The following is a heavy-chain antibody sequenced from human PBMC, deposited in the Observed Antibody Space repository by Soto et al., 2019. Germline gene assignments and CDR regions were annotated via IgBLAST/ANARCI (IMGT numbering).Heavy chain of an antibody. J-gene: IGHJ5*02. CDR1: GYTFTSYY. Sequence: QVQLVQSGAEVKKPGASVKVSCKAYGYTFTSYYMHWVRQAHGQGLEWMGIINPSGGSTSYAQKCQGRATMIRDTSTSTSYMELRSLRSEDTDGYYCARDLRILGGSGIPGGQGTLVTVSS. V-gene: IGHV1-46*01. D-gene: IGHD3-10*01. CDR2: INPSGGST. CDR3: ARDLRILGGSGIP.